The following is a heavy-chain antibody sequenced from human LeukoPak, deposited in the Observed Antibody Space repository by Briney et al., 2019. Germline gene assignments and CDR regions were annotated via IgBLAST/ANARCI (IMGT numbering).Heavy chain of an antibody. CDR1: GGTFSSYA. V-gene: IGHV1-69*13. CDR3: AVVQQLGSYYFDY. D-gene: IGHD6-13*01. CDR2: IIPIFGTA. J-gene: IGHJ4*02. Sequence: PVKVSCKASGGTFSSYAISWVRQAPGQGLEWMGGIIPIFGTANYAQKFQGRVTITADESTSTAYMELSSLRSEDTAVYYCAVVQQLGSYYFDYWGQGTLVTVSS.